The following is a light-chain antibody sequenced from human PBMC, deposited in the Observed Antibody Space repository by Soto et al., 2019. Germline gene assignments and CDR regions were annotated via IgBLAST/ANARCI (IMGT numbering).Light chain of an antibody. CDR1: QTVSSAY. V-gene: IGKV3-20*01. J-gene: IGKJ1*01. CDR3: QQYNSFSWT. Sequence: DTVLTQSPGTLSLSPGERATLSCRASQTVSSAYLAWFQQKPGQAPRLLIYGASSRATGIPDRFSGAGSGTEFTLTISGLQPDDFATYYCQQYNSFSWTFGQGTKVDIK. CDR2: GAS.